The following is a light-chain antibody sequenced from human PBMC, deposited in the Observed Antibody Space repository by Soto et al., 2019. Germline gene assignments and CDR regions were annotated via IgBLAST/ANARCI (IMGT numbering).Light chain of an antibody. V-gene: IGKV3-20*01. CDR2: GAS. Sequence: EMVFTQSPGTLSLSPGERATLSCRASQSVSSSYLAWYQQKPGQAPRLLIYGASSRATGIPDRFSGSGSGTDFTLTISRLEPEDFAVYYCQQYGSSPTLGQGTKVDIK. J-gene: IGKJ1*01. CDR3: QQYGSSPT. CDR1: QSVSSSY.